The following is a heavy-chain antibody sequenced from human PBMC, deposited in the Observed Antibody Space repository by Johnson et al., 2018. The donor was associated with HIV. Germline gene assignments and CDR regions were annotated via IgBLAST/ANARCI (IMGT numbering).Heavy chain of an antibody. V-gene: IGHV3-66*01. CDR2: IYSGGST. J-gene: IGHJ3*02. CDR1: GFTFSNYD. Sequence: VQLVESGGGLIQPGGSLRLSCAASGFTFSNYDMYWVRQAPGKGLEWVSVIYSGGSTYYADSVKGRFTISRDNSKNALYLQMNSLRAEDTAVFYCARDQFGTITTGGDGAFDIWGQGTMVTVSS. CDR3: ARDQFGTITTGGDGAFDI. D-gene: IGHD5-24*01.